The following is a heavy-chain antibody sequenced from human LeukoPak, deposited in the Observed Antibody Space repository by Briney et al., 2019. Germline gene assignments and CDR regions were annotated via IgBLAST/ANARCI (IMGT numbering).Heavy chain of an antibody. Sequence: GGSLRLSCAASGFTFSSYAMSWVRQVPGKGLEWVSVISGSGDNTYYADSVKGRFTISRDNSKNMLYLQMNSLRPEDTAVYYCAKDRGYDLGPDYWGQGTLVTVSS. D-gene: IGHD5-12*01. CDR1: GFTFSSYA. V-gene: IGHV3-23*01. CDR2: ISGSGDNT. CDR3: AKDRGYDLGPDY. J-gene: IGHJ4*02.